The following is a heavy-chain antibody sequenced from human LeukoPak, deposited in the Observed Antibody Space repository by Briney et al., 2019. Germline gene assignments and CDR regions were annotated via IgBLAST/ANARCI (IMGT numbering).Heavy chain of an antibody. D-gene: IGHD3-10*01. J-gene: IGHJ4*02. V-gene: IGHV1-18*01. Sequence: ASVKVSCKASGYTFTSYGISWVRQAPGQGLEWMGWISAYNGNTNYAQKLQGRVTMTTDTSTSTAYMELRSLRSEDTAVYYCATPSGYYGSGSTVFDYWGQGTLVTVSS. CDR3: ATPSGYYGSGSTVFDY. CDR2: ISAYNGNT. CDR1: GYTFTSYG.